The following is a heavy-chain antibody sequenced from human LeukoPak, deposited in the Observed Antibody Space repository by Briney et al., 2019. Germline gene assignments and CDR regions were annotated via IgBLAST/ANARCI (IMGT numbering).Heavy chain of an antibody. CDR1: GVSISSYY. J-gene: IGHJ6*03. D-gene: IGHD1-1*01. CDR3: ARVTTAGSYYMDV. Sequence: SETLSLTCTVSGVSISSYYWSWIRQPAGKGLEWIGRIYTSGSTNYNPSLKSRVTMSVDTSKNQFSLKLSSVTAADTAVYYCARVTTAGSYYMDVWGKGTTVTVSS. CDR2: IYTSGST. V-gene: IGHV4-4*07.